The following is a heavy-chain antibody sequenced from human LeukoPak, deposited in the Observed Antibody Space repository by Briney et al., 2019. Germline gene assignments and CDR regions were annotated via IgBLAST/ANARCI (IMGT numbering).Heavy chain of an antibody. Sequence: SETLSLTCAVYGGSFSGYYWSWIRQPPGKGLEWIGEINHSGSTNYNPSLKSRVTMSVDTSKNQFSLKLSSVTAADTAVYYCARDAFDYDILTGYYIAGGPPRWFDPWGQGTLVTVSS. J-gene: IGHJ5*02. CDR3: ARDAFDYDILTGYYIAGGPPRWFDP. CDR2: INHSGST. V-gene: IGHV4-34*01. D-gene: IGHD3-9*01. CDR1: GGSFSGYY.